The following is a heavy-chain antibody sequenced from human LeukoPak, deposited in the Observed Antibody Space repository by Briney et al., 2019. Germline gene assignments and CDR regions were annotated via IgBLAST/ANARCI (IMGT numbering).Heavy chain of an antibody. D-gene: IGHD3-10*01. CDR3: AREPPHVRFGEPNNWFDP. CDR1: GYILTKYG. CDR2: IIPILGIA. J-gene: IGHJ5*02. V-gene: IGHV1-69*04. Sequence: SVTVSCKASGYILTKYGISWVRQAPGQGLEWMGRIIPILGIANYAQKFQGRVTITADKSTSTAYVELSSLRSEDTAVYYCAREPPHVRFGEPNNWFDPWGQGTLVTVSS.